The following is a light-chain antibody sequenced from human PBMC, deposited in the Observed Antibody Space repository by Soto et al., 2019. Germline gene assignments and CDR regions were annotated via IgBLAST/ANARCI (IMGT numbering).Light chain of an antibody. CDR3: QSYDSSLIGSV. Sequence: QSVLTQPPSVSGAPGQRVTISCTGSSSNIGAGYDVHWYQQLPGTPPKLLIYGNSNRPSGVPDRFSGSKSGTSASLAITGLQTEDEADYYCQSYDSSLIGSVFGGGTKLTVL. V-gene: IGLV1-40*01. CDR2: GNS. CDR1: SSNIGAGYD. J-gene: IGLJ2*01.